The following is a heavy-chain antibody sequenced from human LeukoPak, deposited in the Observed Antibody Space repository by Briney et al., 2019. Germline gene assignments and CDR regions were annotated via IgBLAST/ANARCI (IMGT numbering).Heavy chain of an antibody. J-gene: IGHJ6*03. Sequence: GGSPRLSCAASGFTFNSYAMTWVRQAPGKGLGWVSSISGNGGSTYYTDSVKGRFTISRDNSKNTLYLQMNSLRAEDTAAYYCAKDLRVIVVTYYMDVWGKGTTVTVSS. CDR3: AKDLRVIVVTYYMDV. V-gene: IGHV3-23*01. D-gene: IGHD2-2*01. CDR2: ISGNGGST. CDR1: GFTFNSYA.